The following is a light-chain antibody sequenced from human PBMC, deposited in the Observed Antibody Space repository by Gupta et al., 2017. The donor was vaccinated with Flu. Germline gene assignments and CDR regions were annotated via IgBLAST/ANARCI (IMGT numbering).Light chain of an antibody. CDR1: QSVSSY. Sequence: TQSPATLSLSPGERATLSCRASQSVSSYLAWYQQKPGQAPRLLIYDASNRATGIPARFSGSGSGTDFTLTISSLEPEDFAVYYCQQRRGTFGPGTKVDIK. J-gene: IGKJ3*01. V-gene: IGKV3-11*01. CDR2: DAS. CDR3: QQRRGT.